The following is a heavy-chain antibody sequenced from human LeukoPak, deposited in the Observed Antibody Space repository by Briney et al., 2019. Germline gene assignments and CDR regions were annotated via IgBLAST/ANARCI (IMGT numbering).Heavy chain of an antibody. Sequence: GGSLRLSCAASGFTFNNYAMSWVRQAPGEGLEWVSAISAIGGTTYYADSVKGRFNISRDNSENTLFLQMNSLRAKDTAVYYCAKEPREYCSSTSCPNWFDSWGQGTLVTVSS. D-gene: IGHD2-2*01. J-gene: IGHJ5*01. CDR3: AKEPREYCSSTSCPNWFDS. V-gene: IGHV3-23*01. CDR1: GFTFNNYA. CDR2: ISAIGGTT.